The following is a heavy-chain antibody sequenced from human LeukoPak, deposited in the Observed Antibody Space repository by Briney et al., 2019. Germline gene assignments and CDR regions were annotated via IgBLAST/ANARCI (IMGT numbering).Heavy chain of an antibody. Sequence: PGGSLRLSCAASGFTFSSYAMSWVRQAPGKGLEWVSAISGSGGDTYYADSVKGRFTISRDNSKNTLYLQINSLRAEDTAVYYCVVGYPYYFNYWGQGTLVTVSS. J-gene: IGHJ4*02. CDR1: GFTFSSYA. D-gene: IGHD6-25*01. CDR3: VVGYPYYFNY. CDR2: ISGSGGDT. V-gene: IGHV3-23*01.